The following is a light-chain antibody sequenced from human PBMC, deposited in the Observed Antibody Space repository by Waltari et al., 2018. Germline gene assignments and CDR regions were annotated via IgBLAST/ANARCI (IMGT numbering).Light chain of an antibody. CDR1: NLGEIF. V-gene: IGLV3-1*01. J-gene: IGLJ2*01. CDR2: QDL. Sequence: YDLTQPPSVSVSPGPTATITCYGDNLGEIFVSWYQQRPGQSPFFVIYQDLKRPSGSPERFSGSNSGNPATLTISGAQAMDEADFYCQSWVGKVVFGGGTKLTV. CDR3: QSWVGKVV.